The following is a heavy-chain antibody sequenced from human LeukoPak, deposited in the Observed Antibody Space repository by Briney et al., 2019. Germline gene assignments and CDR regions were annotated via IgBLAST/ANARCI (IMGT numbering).Heavy chain of an antibody. D-gene: IGHD6-6*01. CDR1: GFTFSDYY. CDR3: ARDRLSIAARPVYWFDP. J-gene: IGHJ5*02. CDR2: ISSSGSTI. V-gene: IGHV3-11*01. Sequence: PGGSLRLSCAASGFTFSDYYMSWIRQAPGKGLEWVSYISSSGSTIYYADSVKGRFTISRDNAKNSLYLQMNSLRAEDTAVYYCARDRLSIAARPVYWFDPWGQGTLVTVSS.